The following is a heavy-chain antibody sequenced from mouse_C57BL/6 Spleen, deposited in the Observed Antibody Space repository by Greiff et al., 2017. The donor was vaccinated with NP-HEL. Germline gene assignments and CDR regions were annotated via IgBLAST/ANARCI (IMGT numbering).Heavy chain of an antibody. D-gene: IGHD2-5*01. CDR2: INPNNGGT. J-gene: IGHJ4*01. Sequence: EVQLQQSGPELVKPGASVKISCKASGYTFTDYYMNWVKQSHGKSLEWIGDINPNNGGTSYNQKFKGKATLTVDKSSSTAYMELRSLTSEDSAVYYCARSVLYYSKDYYYAMDYWGQGTSVTVSS. CDR1: GYTFTDYY. CDR3: ARSVLYYSKDYYYAMDY. V-gene: IGHV1-26*01.